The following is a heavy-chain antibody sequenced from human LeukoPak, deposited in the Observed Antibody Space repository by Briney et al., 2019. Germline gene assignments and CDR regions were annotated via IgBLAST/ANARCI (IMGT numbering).Heavy chain of an antibody. CDR3: AREGRSGDSEGY. CDR1: GGSLSNYY. D-gene: IGHD4-17*01. J-gene: IGHJ4*02. Sequence: PSETLSLTCTVSGGSLSNYYWSWIRQPAGKGLEWIGRIYASGRTNYTPSLRSRVSMSVDTSKNQFSLQLTSVSAADTALYYCAREGRSGDSEGYWGQGVLVTVSS. CDR2: IYASGRT. V-gene: IGHV4-4*07.